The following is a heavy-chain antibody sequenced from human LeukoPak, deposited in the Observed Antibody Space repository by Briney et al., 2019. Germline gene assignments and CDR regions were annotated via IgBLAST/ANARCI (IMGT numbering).Heavy chain of an antibody. Sequence: PSETLSLTCTVSAAPITSYYWSWIRQSPGKGLEWIGYIYYSGSTNYNPSLKSRAAISVDTSKNQVSLRLSSVTAADTAVYYCARGGSIVGATPHDAFDIWGQGTVVTVS. CDR1: AAPITSYY. J-gene: IGHJ3*02. CDR2: IYYSGST. CDR3: ARGGSIVGATPHDAFDI. V-gene: IGHV4-59*01. D-gene: IGHD1-26*01.